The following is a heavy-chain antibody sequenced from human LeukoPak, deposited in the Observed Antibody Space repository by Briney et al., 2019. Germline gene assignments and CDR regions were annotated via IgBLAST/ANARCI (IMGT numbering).Heavy chain of an antibody. CDR3: ARPSSSWSSSYYLDY. V-gene: IGHV4-34*01. CDR1: GGSFSGYY. Sequence: SETLSLTCAVYGGSFSGYYWSWIRQPPGKGLEWIGEINHSGSTNYNPSLKSRVTISVDTSKNQFSLKLSSVTAADTAVYYCARPSSSWSSSYYLDYWGQGTLVTVSS. CDR2: INHSGST. D-gene: IGHD6-13*01. J-gene: IGHJ4*02.